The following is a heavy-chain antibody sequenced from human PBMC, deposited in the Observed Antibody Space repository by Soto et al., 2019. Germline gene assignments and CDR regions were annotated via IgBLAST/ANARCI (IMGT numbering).Heavy chain of an antibody. CDR1: GGSINSSNW. CDR2: IYHSGRT. V-gene: IGHV4-4*02. D-gene: IGHD6-13*01. CDR3: ARGWGIAAAGSDY. Sequence: QVQLQESGPGLLKPSGTLSLTCTVSGGSINSSNWWNWVRQPPGKGLEWIGEIYHSGRTNYYPSLKSRATISVDKAKNQFSLKLNSVTAADTDVYYFARGWGIAAAGSDYWGQGTLVTVSS. J-gene: IGHJ4*02.